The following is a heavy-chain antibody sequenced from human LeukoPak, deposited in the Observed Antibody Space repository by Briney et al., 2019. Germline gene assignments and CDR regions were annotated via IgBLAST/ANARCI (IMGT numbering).Heavy chain of an antibody. Sequence: GGSLRLSCAVSGFNFSSAEMNWVRQAPGKGLEWISYITTRGDVFYYADSVKGRFTISRDSAKNSLFLQMNSLRADDTAVYYCARVKWHYEGYFDYWGQGTLVTVSS. CDR2: ITTRGDVF. CDR3: ARVKWHYEGYFDY. J-gene: IGHJ4*02. V-gene: IGHV3-48*03. CDR1: GFNFSSAE. D-gene: IGHD1-7*01.